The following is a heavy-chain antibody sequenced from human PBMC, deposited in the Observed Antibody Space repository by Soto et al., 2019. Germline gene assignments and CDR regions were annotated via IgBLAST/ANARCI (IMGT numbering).Heavy chain of an antibody. V-gene: IGHV4-39*01. J-gene: IGHJ4*02. CDR3: AAEISSAGHY. CDR2: IYFSGTT. D-gene: IGHD6-13*01. CDR1: SCSISSSTYH. Sequence: LETLSLTCTVSSCSISSSTYHLAWIRQPPGKGLEWIGSIYFSGTTYYSPSLKTRVTLFVDTSKNQFSLKLTSVTAADTAVYYCAAEISSAGHYWGQGTLVTAPQ.